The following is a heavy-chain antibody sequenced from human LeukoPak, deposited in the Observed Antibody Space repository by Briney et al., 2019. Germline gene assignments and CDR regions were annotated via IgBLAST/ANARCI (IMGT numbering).Heavy chain of an antibody. D-gene: IGHD3-10*01. CDR3: ARLGALIRGFDY. Sequence: KPSETLSLTCTVSGGSISSSSYYWGWIRQPPGKGLEWIGSIYYSGSTYYNPSLKSRVTISVDTSKNQFSLKLSSVTAADTAVYYCARLGALIRGFDYWGQGTLVTVSS. CDR1: GGSISSSSYY. V-gene: IGHV4-39*01. J-gene: IGHJ4*02. CDR2: IYYSGST.